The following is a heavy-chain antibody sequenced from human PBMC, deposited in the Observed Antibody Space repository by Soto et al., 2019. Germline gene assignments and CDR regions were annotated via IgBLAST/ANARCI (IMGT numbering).Heavy chain of an antibody. CDR3: AREGDGSYYDGVDP. J-gene: IGHJ5*02. CDR2: IYYSGST. Sequence: QVQLQESGPGLVKPSETLSLTCTVSGGSVSSGGYYWSWIRQPPGTGLEWIGYIYYSGSTNYNPSLKSRVTISVDTSKNQFSLKLSSVTAADTAVYYCAREGDGSYYDGVDPWGQGTLVTVSS. D-gene: IGHD3-3*01. CDR1: GGSVSSGGYY. V-gene: IGHV4-61*08.